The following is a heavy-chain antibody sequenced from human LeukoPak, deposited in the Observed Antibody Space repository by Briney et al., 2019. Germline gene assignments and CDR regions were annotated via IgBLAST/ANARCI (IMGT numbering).Heavy chain of an antibody. J-gene: IGHJ4*02. CDR1: GGSFSGYY. D-gene: IGHD6-19*01. CDR3: ARTRWTGGWHLDY. V-gene: IGHV4-34*01. Sequence: SETLSLTCAVYGGSFSGYYWSWIRQPPGKGLEWIGEINHSGSPNYNPSLESRVTIPADTSKNQFSLHLRSVTAADTAVYFCARTRWTGGWHLDYWSQGTHLTVSS. CDR2: INHSGSP.